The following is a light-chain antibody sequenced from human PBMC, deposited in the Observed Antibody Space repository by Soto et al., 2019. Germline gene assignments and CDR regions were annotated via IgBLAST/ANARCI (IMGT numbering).Light chain of an antibody. CDR2: DVS. J-gene: IGLJ1*01. CDR3: SSYTSSSTLCV. V-gene: IGLV2-14*03. Sequence: QSVLTQPRSVSGSPGQSVTISCTGTSSDVGGYNYVSWYQQHPGKAPKLMMFDVSNRPSGASNRFSGSKSGNTASLTISGLQAEDEADYYCSSYTSSSTLCVFGTGTKVTVL. CDR1: SSDVGGYNY.